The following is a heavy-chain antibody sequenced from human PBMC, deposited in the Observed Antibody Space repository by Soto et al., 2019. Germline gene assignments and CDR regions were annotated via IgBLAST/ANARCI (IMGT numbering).Heavy chain of an antibody. CDR3: ARGEYCSGGSCYSPILFWDYYYMDV. D-gene: IGHD2-15*01. Sequence: PSETLSLTCTVSGGSISSYYWSWIRQPPGKGLEWIGYIYYSGSTNYNPSLKSRVTISVDTSKNQFSLKLSSVTAADTAVYYCARGEYCSGGSCYSPILFWDYYYMDVWGKGTTVTVSS. V-gene: IGHV4-59*01. J-gene: IGHJ6*03. CDR1: GGSISSYY. CDR2: IYYSGST.